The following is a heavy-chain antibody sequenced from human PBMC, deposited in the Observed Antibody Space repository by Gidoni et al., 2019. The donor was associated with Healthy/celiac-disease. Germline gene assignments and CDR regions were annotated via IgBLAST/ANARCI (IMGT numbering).Heavy chain of an antibody. D-gene: IGHD1-1*01. J-gene: IGHJ6*02. V-gene: IGHV4-38-2*01. CDR3: ARGGVQLERRVYYYYGMDV. CDR2: IYHSGST. Sequence: PGLVKPSETLSLTCAVSGYSISSGYYWGWIRQPPGKGLEWIGSIYHSGSTYYNPSLKSRVTISVDTSKNQFSLKLSSVTAADTAVYYCARGGVQLERRVYYYYGMDVWGQGTTVTVSS. CDR1: GYSISSGYY.